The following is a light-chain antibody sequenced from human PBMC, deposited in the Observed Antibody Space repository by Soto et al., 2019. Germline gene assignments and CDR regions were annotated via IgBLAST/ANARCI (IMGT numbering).Light chain of an antibody. V-gene: IGLV2-14*03. CDR1: SSDVGGYNY. CDR3: SSYTSTTAYI. Sequence: QSALTQPASVSGSPGQSITISCTGTSSDVGGYNYVSWYQQHPGDAPKLVIYHVRNRPSGVSNRFSGSKSGNTASLTISGLQAEDEADYYCSSYTSTTAYIFGTGTKVTVL. J-gene: IGLJ1*01. CDR2: HVR.